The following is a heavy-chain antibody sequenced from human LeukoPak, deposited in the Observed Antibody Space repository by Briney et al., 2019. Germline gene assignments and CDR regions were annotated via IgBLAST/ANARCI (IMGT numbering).Heavy chain of an antibody. CDR1: GGSISSSSYY. CDR2: IYYSGST. V-gene: IGHV4-39*07. D-gene: IGHD2-15*01. CDR3: AIVLVVVAASVGSGQRWFEP. Sequence: PSETLSLTCTVSGGSISSSSYYWGWIRQPPGKGLEWIGSIYYSGSTYYNPSLKSRVTISVDTSKNQFSLKLSSVTAADTAVYYFAIVLVVVAASVGSGQRWFEPWGQGALVPVSS. J-gene: IGHJ5*02.